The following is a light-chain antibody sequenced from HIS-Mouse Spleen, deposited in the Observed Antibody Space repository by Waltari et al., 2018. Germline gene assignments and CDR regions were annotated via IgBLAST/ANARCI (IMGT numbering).Light chain of an antibody. CDR1: KLGDKY. CDR2: QDS. CDR3: QAWDSSTYV. V-gene: IGLV3-1*01. Sequence: SYELTQPPSVSVSPGQTASITCSGDKLGDKYACWYQQKPGQSPVLVIYQDSKRPSGMPERVSGSNSGNTATLTISGTQAMDEADYYCQAWDSSTYVFGTGTKVTVL. J-gene: IGLJ1*01.